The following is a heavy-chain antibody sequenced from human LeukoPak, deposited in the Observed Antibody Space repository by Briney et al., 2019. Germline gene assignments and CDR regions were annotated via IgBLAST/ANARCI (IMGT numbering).Heavy chain of an antibody. CDR1: GYTFTGYY. CDR3: AXLXPPXGDYSFWFDP. D-gene: IGHD4-17*01. CDR2: INPNSGGT. J-gene: IGHJ5*02. V-gene: IGHV1-2*02. Sequence: GASVKVSCKASGYTFTGYYMHWVRQAPGQGLEWMGWINPNSGGTNYAQKFQGRVTMTRDTSISTAYMELSRLRSDDTAVYYCAXLXPPXGDYSFWFDPWGQGTLVTVSS.